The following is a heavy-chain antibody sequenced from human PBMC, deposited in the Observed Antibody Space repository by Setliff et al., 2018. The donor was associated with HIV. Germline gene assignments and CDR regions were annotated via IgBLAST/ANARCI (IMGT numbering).Heavy chain of an antibody. CDR2: IIPLFGSP. J-gene: IGHJ3*01. CDR3: ARDDGGYNYAEAFDV. Sequence: SVKVSCKTSGDTFRTDAISWVRQAPGQGLEWMGGIIPLFGSPDYAQRFQDKVTITADESTSTVYMELSSLRSEDTAVYYCARDDGGYNYAEAFDVWGQGTMVTVSS. D-gene: IGHD3-16*01. V-gene: IGHV1-69*13. CDR1: GDTFRTDA.